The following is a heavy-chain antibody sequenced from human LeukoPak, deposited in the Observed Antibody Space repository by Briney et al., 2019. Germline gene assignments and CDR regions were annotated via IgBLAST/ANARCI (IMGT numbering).Heavy chain of an antibody. CDR3: IKEAQPGGADY. Sequence: GGSLRLSCAASGFTFSSYAMTWVRQAPGKGLEWVSTISGSGGSTYYADSVKGRFTISRDNSKNTLYLQMNSLRPDDTALYKCIKEAQPGGADYWGPGTLVVVSS. V-gene: IGHV3-23*01. J-gene: IGHJ4*02. CDR2: ISGSGGST. D-gene: IGHD1-26*01. CDR1: GFTFSSYA.